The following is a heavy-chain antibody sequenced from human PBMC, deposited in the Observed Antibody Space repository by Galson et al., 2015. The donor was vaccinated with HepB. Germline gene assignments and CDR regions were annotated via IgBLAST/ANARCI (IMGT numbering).Heavy chain of an antibody. D-gene: IGHD1-7*01. V-gene: IGHV4-61*02. CDR1: GGSISSGSYY. CDR3: ARDGNWNYDGFDY. Sequence: TLSLTCTVSGGSISSGSYYWSWIRQPAGKGLEWIGRIYTSGSTNYNPSLKSRVTISVDTSKNQFSLKLSSVTAADTAVYYCARDGNWNYDGFDYWGQGTLVTVSS. J-gene: IGHJ4*02. CDR2: IYTSGST.